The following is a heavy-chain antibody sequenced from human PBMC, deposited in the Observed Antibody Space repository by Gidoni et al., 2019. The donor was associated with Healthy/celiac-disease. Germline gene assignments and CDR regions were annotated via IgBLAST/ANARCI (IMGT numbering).Heavy chain of an antibody. V-gene: IGHV3-48*02. CDR2: ISSSSSTI. D-gene: IGHD3-3*01. Sequence: EVQLVESGGGLVQPGGSLRLSCAASGFTFSSYSMNWFRQAPGKGLEWVSYISSSSSTIYYADSVKGRFTISRDNAKNSLYLQMNSLRDEDTAVYYCARGTTYDFWSGYKRGYYYGMDVWGQGTTVTVSS. CDR1: GFTFSSYS. J-gene: IGHJ6*02. CDR3: ARGTTYDFWSGYKRGYYYGMDV.